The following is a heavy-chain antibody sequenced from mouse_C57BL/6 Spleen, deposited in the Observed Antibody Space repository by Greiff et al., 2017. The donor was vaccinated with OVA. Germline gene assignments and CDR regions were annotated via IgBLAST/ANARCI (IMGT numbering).Heavy chain of an antibody. D-gene: IGHD2-13*01. CDR1: GYTFTSYW. J-gene: IGHJ4*01. Sequence: QVQLKESGAELAKPGASVKLSCKASGYTFTSYWMHWVKQRPGQGLEWIGYINPSSGYIKYNQKFKDKATLTADKSSSTAYMQLSSLTYEDSAVYYYARSGFDYSYAMDYWGQGTSVTVSS. CDR3: ARSGFDYSYAMDY. V-gene: IGHV1-7*01. CDR2: INPSSGYI.